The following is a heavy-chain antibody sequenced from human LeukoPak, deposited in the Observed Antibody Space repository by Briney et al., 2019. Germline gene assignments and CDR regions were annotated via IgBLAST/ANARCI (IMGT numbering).Heavy chain of an antibody. CDR1: GFTFSSSG. Sequence: GGPLRLSCAASGFTFSSSGMHWVRQAPGKGLEWVAVISDDGSNKSYADSVKGRFIISRDNSKNTLYLQMNSLRVEDTAVYYCAKESTSMIGVVPFPENWFDPWGQGTLVTVSS. J-gene: IGHJ5*02. CDR2: ISDDGSNK. CDR3: AKESTSMIGVVPFPENWFDP. D-gene: IGHD3-22*01. V-gene: IGHV3-30*18.